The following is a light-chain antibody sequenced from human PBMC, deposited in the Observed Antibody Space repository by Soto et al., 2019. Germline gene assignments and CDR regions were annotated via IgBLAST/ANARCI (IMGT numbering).Light chain of an antibody. CDR1: QSISSW. J-gene: IGKJ1*01. Sequence: DIQMTPSPSTLSASVVDRVTITCRASQSISSWLAWYQQKPGKAPKLLIYDASSLESGVPSRFSGSGSGTEFTLTISSLQPDDFATYFCQQYNTDSRTWAFGQGTKVDIK. CDR3: QQYNTDSRTWA. V-gene: IGKV1-5*01. CDR2: DAS.